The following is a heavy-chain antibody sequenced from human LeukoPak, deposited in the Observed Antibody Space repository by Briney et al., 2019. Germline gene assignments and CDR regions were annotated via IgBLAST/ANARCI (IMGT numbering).Heavy chain of an antibody. CDR2: FSYSGST. V-gene: IGHV4-59*01. D-gene: IGHD1-26*01. Sequence: KPSETLSLTCSVSGVSISTYYWISIRQPPAKGLEWMGFFSYSGSTKYNPSLKSRVTMSVDTSKNQFSLKLNSVTAADTAVYYCARMYSGTSYYFDYWGQGTLVTVSS. CDR1: GVSISTYY. J-gene: IGHJ4*02. CDR3: ARMYSGTSYYFDY.